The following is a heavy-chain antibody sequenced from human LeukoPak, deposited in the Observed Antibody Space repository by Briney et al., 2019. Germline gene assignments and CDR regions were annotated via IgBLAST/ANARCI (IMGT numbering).Heavy chain of an antibody. D-gene: IGHD4-11*01. CDR1: GGSISSSSHY. J-gene: IGHJ4*02. CDR2: IYYSGST. CDR3: ASTVVADLFFDY. Sequence: PSETLSLTCTVSGGSISSSSHYWGWIRQPPGKGLEWIGSIYYSGSTYYNPSLKSQVTISVDTSKNQFSLKLSSVTAADTAVYYCASTVVADLFFDYWGQGTLVTVSS. V-gene: IGHV4-39*07.